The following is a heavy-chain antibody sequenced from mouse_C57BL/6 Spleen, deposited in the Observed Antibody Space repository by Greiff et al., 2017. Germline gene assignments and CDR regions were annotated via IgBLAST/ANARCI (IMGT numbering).Heavy chain of an antibody. CDR3: ARDGSSLYYFDY. Sequence: VQLQQSGAELVKPGASVKISCKASGYAFSSYWMNWVKQRPGKGLAWIGQIYPGDGDTNYNGKFKGKATLTADKSSSTAYMQLSSLTSEDSAVYFCARDGSSLYYFDYWGQGTTLTVSS. CDR1: GYAFSSYW. V-gene: IGHV1-80*01. J-gene: IGHJ2*01. CDR2: IYPGDGDT. D-gene: IGHD1-1*01.